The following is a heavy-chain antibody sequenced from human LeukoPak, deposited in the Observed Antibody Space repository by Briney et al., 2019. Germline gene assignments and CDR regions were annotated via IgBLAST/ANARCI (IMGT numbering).Heavy chain of an antibody. CDR3: ARESYDSSGYYLADY. CDR2: IIPIFGTA. Sequence: SVKVSCKASGYTFTSYDINWVRQATGQGLEWMGGIIPIFGTANYAQKFQGRVTITADESTSTAYMELSSLRSEDTAVYYCARESYDSSGYYLADYWGQGTLVTVSS. V-gene: IGHV1-69*13. CDR1: GYTFTSYD. D-gene: IGHD3-22*01. J-gene: IGHJ4*02.